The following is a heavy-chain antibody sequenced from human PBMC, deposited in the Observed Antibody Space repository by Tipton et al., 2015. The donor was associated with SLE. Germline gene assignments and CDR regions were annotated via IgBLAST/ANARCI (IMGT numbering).Heavy chain of an antibody. V-gene: IGHV1-8*01. CDR2: MNPDSGNT. CDR3: ARGGVGGYDYFDF. J-gene: IGHJ4*02. Sequence: QLVQSGAEVKKPGASARVSCKASGYTFTNYDINWVRQATGQGPEWVGWMNPDSGNTGYAQKFQGRVTMTRNTSISTAYIELSSLTSEDTAVYYCARGGVGGYDYFDFWGQGTLVTVSS. CDR1: GYTFTNYD. D-gene: IGHD5-12*01.